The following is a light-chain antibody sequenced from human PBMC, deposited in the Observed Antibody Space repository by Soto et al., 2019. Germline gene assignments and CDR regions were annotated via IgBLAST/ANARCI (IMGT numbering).Light chain of an antibody. J-gene: IGKJ4*01. V-gene: IGKV1-17*03. CDR3: LHHDSYPLT. Sequence: DIQMTQSPSAMSASVGDRVTITWRASQGINNHLAWYQQKPGKVPKRLIYAVSTLQSGVPSRVRGSGSGTEFTLTIRSLQTEDCATDYCLHHDSYPLTFGGGTKVDI. CDR2: AVS. CDR1: QGINNH.